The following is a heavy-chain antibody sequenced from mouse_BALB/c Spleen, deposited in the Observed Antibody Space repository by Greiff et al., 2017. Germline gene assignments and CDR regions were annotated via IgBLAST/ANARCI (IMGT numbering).Heavy chain of an antibody. CDR1: GYTFSSYW. D-gene: IGHD1-1*01. CDR2: ILPGSGST. Sequence: VHLVESGAELMKPGASVKISCKATGYTFSSYWIEWVKQRPGHGLEWIGEILPGSGSTNYNEKFKGKATFTVDTSSSTAYMQFNSLTSEDSAVYYCAREVGGPSAMDYWGQGTSVTVSS. CDR3: AREVGGPSAMDY. V-gene: IGHV1-9*01. J-gene: IGHJ4*01.